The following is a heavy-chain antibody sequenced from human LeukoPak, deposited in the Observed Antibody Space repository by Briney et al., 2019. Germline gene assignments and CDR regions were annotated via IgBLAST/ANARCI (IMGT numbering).Heavy chain of an antibody. CDR2: TYYRSKWYH. D-gene: IGHD4-17*01. J-gene: IGHJ6*03. CDR1: GDSVSSNSAA. Sequence: SQTLSLTCAISGDSVSSNSAAWTWIRQSPSRGLEWLGRTYYRSKWYHDYEVSVQSRITINPDTSKNQFSLQLNSVTPEDTAVYYCARGRVTTIANYYYYYIDVWGKGTTVTVSS. CDR3: ARGRVTTIANYYYYYIDV. V-gene: IGHV6-1*01.